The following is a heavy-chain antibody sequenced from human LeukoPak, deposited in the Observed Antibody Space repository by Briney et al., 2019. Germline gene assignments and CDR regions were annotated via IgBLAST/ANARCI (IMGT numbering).Heavy chain of an antibody. CDR2: INHSGSI. D-gene: IGHD2-2*01. J-gene: IGHJ4*02. V-gene: IGHV4-34*01. CDR1: GGSFSGYY. Sequence: PSETLSLTCAVYGGSFSGYYWSWIRQPPGKGLEWIGEINHSGSINYNSSLKSRVTISVDTSKNQFSLKLSSVTAADTAVYYCARVKRRYQVLKPLHETPSHYFDYWGQGTLVTVSS. CDR3: ARVKRRYQVLKPLHETPSHYFDY.